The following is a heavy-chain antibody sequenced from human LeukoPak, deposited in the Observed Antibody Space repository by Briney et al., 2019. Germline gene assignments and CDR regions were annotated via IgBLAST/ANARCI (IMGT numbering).Heavy chain of an antibody. J-gene: IGHJ4*02. CDR2: IYHSGST. CDR3: ARLPRITIFGVVDPFDY. CDR1: GGSISSGGYS. V-gene: IGHV4-30-2*01. D-gene: IGHD3-3*01. Sequence: SETLSLTCAVSGGSISSGGYSWSWIRQPPGKGLEWIGYIYHSGSTYYNPSLKSRVTISVDRSKNQFSLKLSSVTAAHTAVYYCARLPRITIFGVVDPFDYWGQGTLVTVSS.